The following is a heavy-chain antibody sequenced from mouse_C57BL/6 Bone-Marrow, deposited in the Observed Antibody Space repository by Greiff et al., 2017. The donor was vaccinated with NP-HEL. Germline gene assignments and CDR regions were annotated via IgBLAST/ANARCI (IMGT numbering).Heavy chain of an antibody. CDR3: ARWGFITTVVAKGFDY. D-gene: IGHD1-1*01. Sequence: VQLQQPGTELVKPGASVKLSCKASGYTFTSYWMHWVKQRPGQGLEWIGNINPSNGGTNYNEKFKSKATLTVDKSSSTAYMQLSSLTSEDSAVYYCARWGFITTVVAKGFDYWGQGTTLTVSS. J-gene: IGHJ2*01. CDR2: INPSNGGT. V-gene: IGHV1-53*01. CDR1: GYTFTSYW.